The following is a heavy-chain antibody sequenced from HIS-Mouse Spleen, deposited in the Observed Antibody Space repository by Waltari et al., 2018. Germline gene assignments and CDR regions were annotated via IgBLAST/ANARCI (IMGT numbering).Heavy chain of an antibody. J-gene: IGHJ6*02. Sequence: QVQLVQSGAAVKKPGASVKVSCTASGYTFTGYYMHWVRQAPGQGLEWMGWINPNSGGTNYAQKFQGRVTMTRDTSISTAYMELSRLRSDDTAVYYCAREPLRDGYNSYYYYGMDVWGQGTTVTVSS. CDR3: AREPLRDGYNSYYYYGMDV. V-gene: IGHV1-2*02. CDR1: GYTFTGYY. CDR2: INPNSGGT. D-gene: IGHD5-12*01.